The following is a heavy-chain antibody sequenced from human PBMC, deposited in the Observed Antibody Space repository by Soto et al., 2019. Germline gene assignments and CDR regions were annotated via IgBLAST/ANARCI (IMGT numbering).Heavy chain of an antibody. CDR2: ISSSSSYI. Sequence: EVQLVESGGCLVKPGGSLRLSCAASGFTFSSYSMNWVRQAPGKGLEWVSSISSSSSYIYYADLGKGRFTISRENAQNSLNLQMNSLRAEDTAVYYCARDRGGDLKAFDIWGQGTMVTVSS. CDR3: ARDRGGDLKAFDI. J-gene: IGHJ3*02. CDR1: GFTFSSYS. V-gene: IGHV3-21*01. D-gene: IGHD3-16*01.